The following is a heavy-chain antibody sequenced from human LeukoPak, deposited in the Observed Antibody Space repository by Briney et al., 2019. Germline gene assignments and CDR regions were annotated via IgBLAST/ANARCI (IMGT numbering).Heavy chain of an antibody. Sequence: GASVKVSCKASGGTFSSYAISWVRQAPGQGLEWMGGTIPIFGTANYAQKFQGRVTITADKSTSTAYMELSSLRSEDTAVYYCARDRITGTTGYFDYWGQGTLVTVSS. CDR2: TIPIFGTA. D-gene: IGHD1-20*01. V-gene: IGHV1-69*06. J-gene: IGHJ4*02. CDR3: ARDRITGTTGYFDY. CDR1: GGTFSSYA.